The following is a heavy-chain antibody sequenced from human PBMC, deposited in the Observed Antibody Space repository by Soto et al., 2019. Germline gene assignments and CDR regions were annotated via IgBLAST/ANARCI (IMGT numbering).Heavy chain of an antibody. Sequence: SVKVSCKASGGTFSSYTISWVRQAPGQGLEWMGRIIPILGIANYAQKFQGRVTITADKSTSTAYMELSSLRSEDTAVYYCARVGVLRFLEWSYMDVWGKGTTVTVSS. CDR2: IIPILGIA. J-gene: IGHJ6*03. CDR3: ARVGVLRFLEWSYMDV. D-gene: IGHD3-3*01. CDR1: GGTFSSYT. V-gene: IGHV1-69*02.